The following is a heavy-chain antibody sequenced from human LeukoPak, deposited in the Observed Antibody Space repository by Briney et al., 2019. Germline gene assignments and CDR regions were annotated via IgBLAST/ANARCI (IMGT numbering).Heavy chain of an antibody. CDR1: GLTFSIQW. D-gene: IGHD6-19*01. CDR3: AKDISRRVAGSSAFDI. CDR2: IKQDGREK. J-gene: IGHJ3*02. V-gene: IGHV3-7*03. Sequence: PGGSLRLSCAPSGLTFSIQWMSWVRQAPGKGLERVANIKQDGREKYYVDSVKGRFTISRDKTKNSLYMQMNSLRTEDTGLYYCAKDISRRVAGSSAFDIWGQGTMVTVSS.